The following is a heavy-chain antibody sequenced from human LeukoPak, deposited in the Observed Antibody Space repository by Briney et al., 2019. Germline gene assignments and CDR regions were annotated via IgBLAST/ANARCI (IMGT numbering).Heavy chain of an antibody. V-gene: IGHV3-23*01. D-gene: IGHD3-22*01. CDR2: ISGSGGST. CDR3: AKAADYYDSSGYYPSGTIFDY. Sequence: GGSLRLSCAASGFTFSIYAMSWVRQAPGKGLEWVSAISGSGGSTYYADSVKGRFTISRDNSKNTLYLQMNSLRAEDTAVYYCAKAADYYDSSGYYPSGTIFDYWGQGTLVTVSS. J-gene: IGHJ4*02. CDR1: GFTFSIYA.